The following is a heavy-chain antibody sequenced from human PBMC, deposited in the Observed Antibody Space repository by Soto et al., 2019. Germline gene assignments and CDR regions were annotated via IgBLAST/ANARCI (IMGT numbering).Heavy chain of an antibody. CDR1: GFTFSSYS. V-gene: IGHV3-48*02. D-gene: IGHD1-26*01. J-gene: IGHJ6*02. Sequence: EVQLVESGGGLVQPGGSLRLSCAASGFTFSSYSMNWVRQAPGKGLEWVSYISSSSSTIYYADSVKGRFTISRDNAKNSLYLEMNSLRDEDTAVYYCARDGAWIEWALPPGRYYYYGMDVWGQGTTVTVSS. CDR3: ARDGAWIEWALPPGRYYYYGMDV. CDR2: ISSSSSTI.